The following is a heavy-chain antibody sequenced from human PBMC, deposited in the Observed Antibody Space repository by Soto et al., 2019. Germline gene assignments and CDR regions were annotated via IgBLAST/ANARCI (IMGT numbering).Heavy chain of an antibody. CDR3: ARGAYKTEAYYYYYGMDV. D-gene: IGHD1-1*01. J-gene: IGHJ6*02. Sequence: SETLSLTCTVSGGSISSYYWSWIRQPPGKGLEWIGYIYYSGSTNYNPSLKSRVTISVDTSKNQFSLKLSSVTAADTAVYYCARGAYKTEAYYYYYGMDVWGQGTTVTVSS. CDR1: GGSISSYY. V-gene: IGHV4-59*01. CDR2: IYYSGST.